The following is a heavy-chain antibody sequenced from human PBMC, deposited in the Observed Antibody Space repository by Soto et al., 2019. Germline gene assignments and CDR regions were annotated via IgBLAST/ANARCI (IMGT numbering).Heavy chain of an antibody. CDR2: IIPILGIA. CDR1: GGTFSSYT. J-gene: IGHJ6*02. V-gene: IGHV1-69*08. Sequence: QVQLVQSGAEVKKPGSSVKVSCKASGGTFSSYTISWVRQGPGQGLEWMGRIIPILGIADYAQKFQGRVTITADKSTSTAYMELNSLRSEDTAVYYCAREQVILGTYGMDVWGQGTTVTVSS. CDR3: AREQVILGTYGMDV. D-gene: IGHD2-15*01.